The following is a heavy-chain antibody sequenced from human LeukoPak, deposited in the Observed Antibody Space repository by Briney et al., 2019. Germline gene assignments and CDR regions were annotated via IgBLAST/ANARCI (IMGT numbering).Heavy chain of an antibody. CDR1: GGTFSSYA. D-gene: IGHD1-26*01. J-gene: IGHJ5*02. CDR2: IIPIFGTA. V-gene: IGHV1-69*13. CDR3: ARAEWELPNWFDP. Sequence: GASVKVSCKASGGTFSSYAISWVRQAPGQGLEWMGGIIPIFGTANYAQKFQGRVTITADESTSTAYMELSSLRSEDTAVYYCARAEWELPNWFDPWGQGTLVTVSS.